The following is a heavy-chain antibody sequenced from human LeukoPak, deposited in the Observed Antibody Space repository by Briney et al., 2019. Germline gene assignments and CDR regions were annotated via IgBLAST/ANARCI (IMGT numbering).Heavy chain of an antibody. CDR1: GYSFTSYW. D-gene: IGHD2-21*02. CDR3: ARSLAYCGGDCPIDY. CDR2: IYPGDSDT. Sequence: PGESLKVSCKGSGYSFTSYWIGWVRQMPGKGLEWMGIIYPGDSDTRYSPSFQGQVTISADKSISTAYLQWSSLKASDTAMYYCARSLAYCGGDCPIDYWGQGTLVTVSS. J-gene: IGHJ4*02. V-gene: IGHV5-51*01.